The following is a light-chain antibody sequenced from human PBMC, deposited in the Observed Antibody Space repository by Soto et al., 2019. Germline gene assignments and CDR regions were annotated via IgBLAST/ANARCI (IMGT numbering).Light chain of an antibody. J-gene: IGKJ5*01. CDR2: AAS. V-gene: IGKV1-12*01. CDR1: QGISTW. Sequence: DIQMTQSPSSVSASVGDRVTITCRASQGISTWLDWYQQKPGKAPKFLIYAASNLQSGVPSRFSGSGSGTDFTLTINSLQPEDFATDYCQQANSFPITFGQGTRLEIK. CDR3: QQANSFPIT.